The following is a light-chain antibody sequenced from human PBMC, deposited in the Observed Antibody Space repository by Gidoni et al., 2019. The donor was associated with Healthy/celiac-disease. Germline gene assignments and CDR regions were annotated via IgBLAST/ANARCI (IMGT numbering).Light chain of an antibody. CDR2: SNN. V-gene: IGLV1-44*01. J-gene: IGLJ2*01. Sequence: QSVLTQPPSASGTPGQRVTSSCSGSSSNIGSNTVNWYQQLPGTAPKLLIYSNNPRPSGVPDRFSGSKSGTSASLAISVLQSEDEADYYCAAWDDSLNAVVFGGGTKLTVL. CDR1: SSNIGSNT. CDR3: AAWDDSLNAVV.